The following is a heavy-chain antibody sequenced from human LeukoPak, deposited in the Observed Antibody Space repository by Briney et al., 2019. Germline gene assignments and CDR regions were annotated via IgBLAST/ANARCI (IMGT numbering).Heavy chain of an antibody. V-gene: IGHV3-53*01. CDR3: ARGITGSNNWFDP. CDR2: IYTGGTT. Sequence: GGSLRLPCAASGFTVSSTYMSWLRQAPGKGLEWVSLIYTGGTTYYADSVKGRFTISRDNSENTLYLQMNSLRAEDTAVYYCARGITGSNNWFDPWGQGTLVTVSS. CDR1: GFTVSSTY. D-gene: IGHD1-20*01. J-gene: IGHJ5*02.